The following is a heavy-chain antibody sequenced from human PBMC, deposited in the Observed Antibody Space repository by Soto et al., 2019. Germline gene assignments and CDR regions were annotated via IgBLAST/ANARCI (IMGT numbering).Heavy chain of an antibody. V-gene: IGHV4-4*07. D-gene: IGHD6-13*01. CDR3: ARDYSTGPRADAFDI. Sequence: QVQLQESGPGLVKPSETLSLTCTVSGGSISSYYWSWIRQPAGKGLEWIGRIYTSGSTNYNPSLKSRVTMSVDTSKNQFSLKLSSVTAADTAVYYCARDYSTGPRADAFDIWGQGTMVTVSS. J-gene: IGHJ3*02. CDR2: IYTSGST. CDR1: GGSISSYY.